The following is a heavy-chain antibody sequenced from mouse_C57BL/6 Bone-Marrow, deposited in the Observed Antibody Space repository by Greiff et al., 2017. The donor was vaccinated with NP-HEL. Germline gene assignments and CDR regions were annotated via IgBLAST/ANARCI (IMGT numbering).Heavy chain of an antibody. Sequence: QVLLQQSGAELVRPGASVTLSCKASGYTFTDYEMHWVQQTPVHGLEWIGAIDPETGGTAYNQTFTGKAILTADKSSSTAYMELRSLTSKDSAVYYCERDRDYYYWGQGTTLTVSA. J-gene: IGHJ2*01. CDR1: GYTFTDYE. CDR3: ERDRDYYY. CDR2: IDPETGGT. V-gene: IGHV1-15*01. D-gene: IGHD2-13*01.